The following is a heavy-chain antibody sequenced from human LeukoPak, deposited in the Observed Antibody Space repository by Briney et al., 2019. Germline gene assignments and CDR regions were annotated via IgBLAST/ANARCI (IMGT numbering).Heavy chain of an antibody. J-gene: IGHJ4*02. CDR2: ISGDASII. D-gene: IGHD3-22*01. Sequence: GGSLRLSCAASGFTFSSYTMSWVRQAPGKGLEWVSAISGDASIIYKADSVKGRFTISRDNSKNTVYLQMNSLRAEDTAAYYCAKDYYVPNNWGQGTLVTVSS. V-gene: IGHV3-23*01. CDR1: GFTFSSYT. CDR3: AKDYYVPNN.